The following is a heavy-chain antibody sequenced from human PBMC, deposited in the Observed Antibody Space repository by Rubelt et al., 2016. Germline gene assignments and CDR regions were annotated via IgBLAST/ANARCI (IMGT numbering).Heavy chain of an antibody. CDR1: FTFSSYA. J-gene: IGHJ5*02. CDR3: ARMRGPYSSSGGEFDP. Sequence: FTFSSYAMHWVRQAPGKGLEYVSAISSNGGSTYYADSVKGRFTISRDNSKNTLYLQMSSLRAEDTAVYYCARMRGPYSSSGGEFDPWGQGTLVTVSS. V-gene: IGHV3-64D*06. D-gene: IGHD6-13*01. CDR2: ISSNGGST.